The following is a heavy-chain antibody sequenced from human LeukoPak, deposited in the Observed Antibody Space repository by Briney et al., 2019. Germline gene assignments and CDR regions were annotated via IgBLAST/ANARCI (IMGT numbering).Heavy chain of an antibody. J-gene: IGHJ4*02. CDR3: ARELERVFDY. D-gene: IGHD1-1*01. V-gene: IGHV3-30*03. CDR2: ISYDGRNK. Sequence: GGSLRLSCAASGFTFSSYSINWVRQAPGKGLEWVAVISYDGRNKYYADSVKGRFTISRDNSKDTLYLQMNSLRAEDTAVYYCARELERVFDYWGQGTLVTVSS. CDR1: GFTFSSYS.